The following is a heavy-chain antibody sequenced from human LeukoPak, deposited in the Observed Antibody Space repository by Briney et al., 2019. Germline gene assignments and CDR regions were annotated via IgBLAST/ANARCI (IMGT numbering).Heavy chain of an antibody. Sequence: ASVKVSCKTSGYIFTGHYLHWVRQAPGQGLEWVGRINPNSGGTNYAQKFQGRVTMTRDTSISTAYMELRTLTSDDTAVYYCARSLGVFNTTYDYYYMDVWGKGTTVTVSS. J-gene: IGHJ6*03. CDR3: ARSLGVFNTTYDYYYMDV. CDR2: INPNSGGT. CDR1: GYIFTGHY. V-gene: IGHV1-2*06. D-gene: IGHD3-16*01.